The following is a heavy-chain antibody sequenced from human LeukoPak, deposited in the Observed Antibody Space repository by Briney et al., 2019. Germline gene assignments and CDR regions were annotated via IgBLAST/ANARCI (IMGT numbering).Heavy chain of an antibody. CDR1: GFTFRDYA. D-gene: IGHD3-22*01. Sequence: GGSLRLSCTGFGFTFRDYAVSWGRQAPGKGLECIGFIRSKVYGGTTEYAASVKGRFTISRDDSKSIAYLQMNSLKTEDTAVYYCTRDPYYFDSSGYYHHAFDIWGQGTMVAVSS. J-gene: IGHJ3*02. V-gene: IGHV3-49*04. CDR3: TRDPYYFDSSGYYHHAFDI. CDR2: IRSKVYGGTT.